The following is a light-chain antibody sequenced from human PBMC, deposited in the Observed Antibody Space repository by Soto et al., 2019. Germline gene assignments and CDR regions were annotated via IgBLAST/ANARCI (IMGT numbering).Light chain of an antibody. J-gene: IGKJ4*01. CDR2: GAS. V-gene: IGKV3-15*01. Sequence: IVMTQSPATLSVSPGERATLSCRASQSVSSNLAWYQQKLGQAPRLLIYGASTRATGIPARFSGRGSGTEFTLTISSLQSEDFAVYYCQQYNNWPSITFGGGTKVEI. CDR3: QQYNNWPSIT. CDR1: QSVSSN.